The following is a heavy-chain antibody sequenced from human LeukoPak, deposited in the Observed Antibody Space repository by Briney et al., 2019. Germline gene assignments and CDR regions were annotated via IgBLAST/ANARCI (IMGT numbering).Heavy chain of an antibody. J-gene: IGHJ3*02. D-gene: IGHD7-27*01. V-gene: IGHV1-69*04. CDR3: ARERSENWGSLTYAYDI. CDR1: GGSFTSYA. CDR2: IIPILGIA. Sequence: SVKVSCKASGGSFTSYAISWVRQAPGQGLEWMGRIIPILGIAKYAQKFQGRVTITADKTTRTAYMELSSLRSEDMAVYYCARERSENWGSLTYAYDIWGRGTMVTVSP.